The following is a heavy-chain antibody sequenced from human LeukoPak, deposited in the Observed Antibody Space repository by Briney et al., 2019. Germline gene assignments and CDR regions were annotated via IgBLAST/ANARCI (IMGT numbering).Heavy chain of an antibody. J-gene: IGHJ4*02. CDR1: GFTFCTYD. CDR3: AKDVYGDYGGLDY. CDR2: IRGSDGST. D-gene: IGHD4-17*01. V-gene: IGHV3-23*01. Sequence: GESLRLSCTACGFTFCTYDLSWVRQAPGKGLEGVSSIRGSDGSTYYADSVKGRFAISIDNSKNTLYLQMNSLRAEDTAVYYCAKDVYGDYGGLDYWGQGTLVTVSS.